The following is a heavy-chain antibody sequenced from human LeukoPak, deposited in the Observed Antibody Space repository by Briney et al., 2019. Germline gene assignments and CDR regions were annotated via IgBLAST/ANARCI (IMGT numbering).Heavy chain of an antibody. CDR1: GGSISSYY. D-gene: IGHD3-10*01. V-gene: IGHV4-59*01. CDR3: ARDYRAKTYYYGSGSYRPPPYYFDY. J-gene: IGHJ4*02. Sequence: SETLSLTCTVSGGSISSYYWSWIRQPPGKGLEWIGYIYYSGSTNYNPSLKSRVTISVNTSKNQFSLKLSSVTAADTAVYYCARDYRAKTYYYGSGSYRPPPYYFDYWGQGTLVTVSS. CDR2: IYYSGST.